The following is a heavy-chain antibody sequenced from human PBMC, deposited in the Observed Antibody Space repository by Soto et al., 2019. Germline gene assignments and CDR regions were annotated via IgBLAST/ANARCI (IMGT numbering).Heavy chain of an antibody. V-gene: IGHV3-23*01. CDR2: ISGNGAST. J-gene: IGHJ6*03. Sequence: QLLESGGDLVQPGGSLRLSCTASGFRFSSYVMRWIRQAPGKGLEWVAAISGNGASTYYADSVKGRFTFSRDNSKNTVFLQMKHLRDKNTAVYYCAKVARPDDVLSGYYRVYYFHYMDVWGEGTTVTVS. CDR1: GFRFSSYV. D-gene: IGHD3-3*01. CDR3: AKVARPDDVLSGYYRVYYFHYMDV.